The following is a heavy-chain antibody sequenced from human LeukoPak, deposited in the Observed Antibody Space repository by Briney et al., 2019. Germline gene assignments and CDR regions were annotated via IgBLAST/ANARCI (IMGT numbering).Heavy chain of an antibody. CDR2: ISYDGSNK. CDR1: GFTFSSYG. V-gene: IGHV3-30*18. Sequence: GGSLRLSRAASGFTFSSYGMHWDRQAPGKGLEWVAVISYDGSNKYYADSVKGRFTISRDNSKNTLYLQMNSLRAEDTAVYYCAKGDGFDYWGQGTLVTVSS. D-gene: IGHD5-24*01. J-gene: IGHJ4*02. CDR3: AKGDGFDY.